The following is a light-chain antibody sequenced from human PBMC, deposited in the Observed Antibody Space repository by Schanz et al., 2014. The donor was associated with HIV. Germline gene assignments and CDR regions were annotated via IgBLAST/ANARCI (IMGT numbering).Light chain of an antibody. J-gene: IGLJ2*01. CDR2: EVS. Sequence: QSALTQPASLSGSPGQSITISCTEINSDVGGYNFVSWYQHHPGKAPKLIIFEVSERPSGVPDRFSGSKSGNTASLTVSGLQAEDEADYYCSSYATTKDLLFGGGTKLTVL. CDR1: NSDVGGYNF. CDR3: SSYATTKDLL. V-gene: IGLV2-8*01.